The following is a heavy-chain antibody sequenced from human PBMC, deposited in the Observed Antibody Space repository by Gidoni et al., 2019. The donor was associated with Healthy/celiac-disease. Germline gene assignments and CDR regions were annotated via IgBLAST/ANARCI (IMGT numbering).Heavy chain of an antibody. CDR1: GYSFTRYW. J-gene: IGHJ6*02. CDR2: IYPGDSDT. Sequence: EVQLVQSGAEVKKPGEYLKISCKGSGYSFTRYWIGWVRQMPGKGLEWMGIIYPGDSDTRYSPSFQGQVTISADKSIITAYLQWSSLKASDTAMYYCARLSGYDLEEGYYYYGMDVWGQGTTVTVSS. V-gene: IGHV5-51*01. D-gene: IGHD5-12*01. CDR3: ARLSGYDLEEGYYYYGMDV.